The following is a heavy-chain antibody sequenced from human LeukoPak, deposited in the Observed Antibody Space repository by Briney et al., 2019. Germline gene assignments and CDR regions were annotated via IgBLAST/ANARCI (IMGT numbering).Heavy chain of an antibody. Sequence: ASVKVSCKASGYTFTGYYMHWVRQAPGQRLEWMGWINAGNGHTKYSQEFQGRLTITRDTSANIVYMDLSSLRSEDMAVYYCARGRWVATNQAYYFDDWGQGTLVTVSS. V-gene: IGHV1-3*03. D-gene: IGHD5-12*01. CDR1: GYTFTGYY. CDR2: INAGNGHT. CDR3: ARGRWVATNQAYYFDD. J-gene: IGHJ4*02.